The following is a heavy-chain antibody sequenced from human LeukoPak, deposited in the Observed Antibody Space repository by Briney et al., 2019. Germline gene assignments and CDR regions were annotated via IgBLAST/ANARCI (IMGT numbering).Heavy chain of an antibody. Sequence: SETLSLTCAVYGGSFSGYYWSWIRQPPGKGLEWIGEINHSGSTNYNPSLKSRVTISVDTSKNQFSLKLSSVTAADTAVYYCARGWGYCSSTSCYHNRFDPWGQGTLVTVSS. D-gene: IGHD2-2*01. J-gene: IGHJ5*02. CDR1: GGSFSGYY. V-gene: IGHV4-34*01. CDR2: INHSGST. CDR3: ARGWGYCSSTSCYHNRFDP.